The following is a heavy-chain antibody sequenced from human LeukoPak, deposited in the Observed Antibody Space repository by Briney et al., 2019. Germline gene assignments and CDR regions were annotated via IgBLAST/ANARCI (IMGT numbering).Heavy chain of an antibody. D-gene: IGHD5-12*01. CDR2: IIPILGIA. CDR1: GCTFSSYA. J-gene: IGHJ4*02. Sequence: SVKLSCKASGCTFSSYAISWVRQAPGQGLEWMGRIIPILGIANYAQKFQGRGAITADKSTSTASMELSSLRSEDTAVCYCARDHGGDGYNYGEFDYWGQGTLVAVSS. CDR3: ARDHGGDGYNYGEFDY. V-gene: IGHV1-69*04.